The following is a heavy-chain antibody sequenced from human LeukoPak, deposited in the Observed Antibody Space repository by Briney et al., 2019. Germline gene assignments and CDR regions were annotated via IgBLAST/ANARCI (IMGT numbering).Heavy chain of an antibody. CDR1: GFTFSSYG. Sequence: GGSLRLSCAASGFTFSSYGMRWVRQAPGKGLEWVTVIWYDGSNKYYADSVKGRFTISRDNSKNTLYLQMNSLRAEDTAVYYCARDPMVVTADYYFDYWGQGTLVTVSS. V-gene: IGHV3-33*01. CDR2: IWYDGSNK. J-gene: IGHJ4*02. D-gene: IGHD2-21*02. CDR3: ARDPMVVTADYYFDY.